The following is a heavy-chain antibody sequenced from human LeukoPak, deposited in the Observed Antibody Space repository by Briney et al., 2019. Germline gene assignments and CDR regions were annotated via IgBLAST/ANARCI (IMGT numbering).Heavy chain of an antibody. V-gene: IGHV4-59*08. CDR3: ARHTVTMVRGVMANWFDP. D-gene: IGHD3-10*01. Sequence: SETLSLTCTVSGGSISSYYWSWIRQPPGKGLEWIGYIYYSGSTNYNPSHKSRVTISVDTSKNQFSLKLSSVTAADTAVYYCARHTVTMVRGVMANWFDPWGQGTLVTVSS. CDR2: IYYSGST. CDR1: GGSISSYY. J-gene: IGHJ5*02.